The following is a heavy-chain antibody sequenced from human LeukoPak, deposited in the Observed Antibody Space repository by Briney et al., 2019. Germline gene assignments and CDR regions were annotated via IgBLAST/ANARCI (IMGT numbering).Heavy chain of an antibody. J-gene: IGHJ5*02. CDR1: GYTFTGYY. CDR2: INPNSGGT. Sequence: ASVKVSCKASGYTFTGYYMHWVRQAPGQELEWMGWINPNSGGTNYAQKFQGRVTMTRDTSISTAYMELSRLRSDDTAVYYCARDFRGIAAAADWFDPWGQGTLVTVSS. CDR3: ARDFRGIAAAADWFDP. V-gene: IGHV1-2*02. D-gene: IGHD6-13*01.